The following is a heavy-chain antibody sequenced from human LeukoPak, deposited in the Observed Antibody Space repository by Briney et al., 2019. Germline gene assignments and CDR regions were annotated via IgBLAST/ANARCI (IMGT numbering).Heavy chain of an antibody. V-gene: IGHV4-38-2*01. CDR1: GYSISSGYY. CDR2: IYHSGST. J-gene: IGHJ4*02. Sequence: SETLSLTCAVSGYSISSGYYWGWIRQPPGKGLEWIGSIYHSGSTYYNSSLKSRVTISVDTSKNQFSLKLSSVTAADTAVYYCASRFVSTMVRGVIRDYWGQGTLVTVSS. CDR3: ASRFVSTMVRGVIRDY. D-gene: IGHD3-10*01.